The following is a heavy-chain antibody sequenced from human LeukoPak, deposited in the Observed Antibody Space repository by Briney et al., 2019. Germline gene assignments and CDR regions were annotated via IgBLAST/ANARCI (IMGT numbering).Heavy chain of an antibody. Sequence: NPSETLPLTCTVSGRYISSGRDYWSWVRQPAGKGLEWIGCIYTSGSTHYHPSLKSRVTTSVDTSKNQFSLKLSSVTAADTAVYYCAASSGWYNDAFDIWGQGTMVTVSS. D-gene: IGHD6-19*01. CDR2: IYTSGST. CDR1: GRYISSGRDY. J-gene: IGHJ3*02. V-gene: IGHV4-61*02. CDR3: AASSGWYNDAFDI.